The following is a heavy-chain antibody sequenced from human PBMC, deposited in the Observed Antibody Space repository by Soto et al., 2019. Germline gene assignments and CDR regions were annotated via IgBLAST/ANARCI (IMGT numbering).Heavy chain of an antibody. J-gene: IGHJ4*02. D-gene: IGHD3-10*01. V-gene: IGHV3-30*03. CDR3: APWFGAFDY. Sequence: PGGSLRLSYAASGFNFSSYGMHWVRQAPGKGLEWVAVISYDGSNKYYADSVKGRFTISRDNSKNTLYLQMNSLRAEDTAVYYCAPWFGAFDYWGQGTLVTVSS. CDR1: GFNFSSYG. CDR2: ISYDGSNK.